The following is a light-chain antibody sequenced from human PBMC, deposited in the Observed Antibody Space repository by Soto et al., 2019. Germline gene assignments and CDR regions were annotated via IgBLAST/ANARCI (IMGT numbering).Light chain of an antibody. J-gene: IGLJ2*01. CDR2: DVT. V-gene: IGLV2-11*01. Sequence: QSVLTQPRSVPGSPGQSVAISCTGTSSDVDGYNYVSWYQHHPGKAPKLLIYDVTKRPSGVPDRFSGSKSGNTASLTISGLQSEDEADYYCSSYAANYTFIFGGGTKVTVL. CDR1: SSDVDGYNY. CDR3: SSYAANYTFI.